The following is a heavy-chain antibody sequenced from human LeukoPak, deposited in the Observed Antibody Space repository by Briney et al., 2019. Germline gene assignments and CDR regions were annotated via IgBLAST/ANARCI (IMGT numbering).Heavy chain of an antibody. CDR2: IIPIFGTT. CDR3: ARDRAWSTIETLQLDY. D-gene: IGHD5/OR15-5a*01. CDR1: GGTFSSYV. V-gene: IGHV1-69*13. J-gene: IGHJ4*02. Sequence: ASVKVSCKASGGTFSSYVFSWVRQAPGQGLEWMGGIIPIFGTTNYAQNFQGRVTITADESTSTAYMELSSLKSEDTAVYYCARDRAWSTIETLQLDYWGQGTLVTVSS.